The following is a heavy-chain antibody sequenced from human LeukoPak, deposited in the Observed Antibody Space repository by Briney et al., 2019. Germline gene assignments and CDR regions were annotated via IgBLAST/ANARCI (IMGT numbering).Heavy chain of an antibody. CDR1: GFTVSNNY. V-gene: IGHV3-53*01. D-gene: IGHD6-19*01. J-gene: IGHJ4*02. CDR3: AKDARRTSGWYFFDY. CDR2: IYSGDNT. Sequence: GGSLRLSCAASGFTVSNNYMSWVRQAPGKGLEWVSVIYSGDNTYYADSVKGRFTISRDNSKNTLFLQMNSLRVEDTAVYYCAKDARRTSGWYFFDYWGQGTLVTVSS.